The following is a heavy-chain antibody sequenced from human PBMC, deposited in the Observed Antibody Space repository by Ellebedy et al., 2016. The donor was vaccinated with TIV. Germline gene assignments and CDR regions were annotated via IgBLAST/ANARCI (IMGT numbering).Heavy chain of an antibody. CDR2: INRSGST. CDR3: ARRSSGWGIAAPFDY. J-gene: IGHJ4*02. D-gene: IGHD6-13*01. V-gene: IGHV4-34*01. Sequence: MPSETLSLTCAVYGESLSDYYWSWIRQPPGKGLEWIGEINRSGSTNNNPSLESRVTILVDTSKNRFSLRLRSMTAADTAVYYCARRSSGWGIAAPFDYWGQGSLVTVSS. CDR1: GESLSDYY.